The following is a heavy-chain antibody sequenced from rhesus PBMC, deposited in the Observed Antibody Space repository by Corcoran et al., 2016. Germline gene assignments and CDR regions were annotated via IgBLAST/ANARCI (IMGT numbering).Heavy chain of an antibody. J-gene: IGHJ3*01. CDR3: ARDMMGGSWNWGGAFDF. CDR2: IGGSSVST. CDR1: GYSISSGYG. Sequence: QVQLQESGPGLVKPSETLSLTCAVSGYSISSGYGWSWIRQPPGKGLEWIGYIGGSSVSTNSNPSPRSRVTISKDTSKNQFSLKLSSVTAADTAVYYCARDMMGGSWNWGGAFDFWGQGLRVTVSS. D-gene: IGHD6-25*01. V-gene: IGHV4-127*01.